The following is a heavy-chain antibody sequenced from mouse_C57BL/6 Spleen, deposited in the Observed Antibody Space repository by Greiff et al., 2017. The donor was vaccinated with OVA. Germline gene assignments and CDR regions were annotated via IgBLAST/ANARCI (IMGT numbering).Heavy chain of an antibody. V-gene: IGHV1-7*01. CDR2: INPSSGYT. Sequence: QVQLQQSGAELAKPGASVKLSCKASGYTFTSYWMHWVKQRPGQGLEWIGYINPSSGYTKYNQKFKDKATLTADKSSSTAYMQLSSLTYEDSAVYYCARRYYDPGDWFAYWGQGTLVTVSA. CDR3: ARRYYDPGDWFAY. D-gene: IGHD2-4*01. J-gene: IGHJ3*01. CDR1: GYTFTSYW.